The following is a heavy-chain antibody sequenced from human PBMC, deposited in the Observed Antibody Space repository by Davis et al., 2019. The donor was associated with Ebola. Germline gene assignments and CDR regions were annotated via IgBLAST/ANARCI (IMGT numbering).Heavy chain of an antibody. CDR3: ARVGVEQPWGDAFDI. CDR2: INPNSGGT. D-gene: IGHD6-13*01. Sequence: AASVKVSCKASGYTFTGYYMHWVRQAPGQGLEWMGWINPNSGGTNYAQKFQGWVTMTRDTSISTAYMELSRLRSDDTAVYYCARVGVEQPWGDAFDIWGQGTMVTVSS. CDR1: GYTFTGYY. V-gene: IGHV1-2*04. J-gene: IGHJ3*02.